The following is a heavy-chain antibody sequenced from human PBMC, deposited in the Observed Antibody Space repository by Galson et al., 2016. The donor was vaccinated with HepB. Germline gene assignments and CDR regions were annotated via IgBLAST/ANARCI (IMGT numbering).Heavy chain of an antibody. CDR2: ISSSRSTI. J-gene: IGHJ3*02. D-gene: IGHD5-12*01. CDR3: TRGLYSGYDVDAFDI. CDR1: GFIVSRNY. V-gene: IGHV3-48*02. Sequence: SLRLSCAASGFIVSRNYMSWVRQAPGKGLEWVSTISSSRSTIYYADSVKGRFTIFRDNAKNSLYLQMNSLRDEDTAVYYCTRGLYSGYDVDAFDIWGQGTMVTVPS.